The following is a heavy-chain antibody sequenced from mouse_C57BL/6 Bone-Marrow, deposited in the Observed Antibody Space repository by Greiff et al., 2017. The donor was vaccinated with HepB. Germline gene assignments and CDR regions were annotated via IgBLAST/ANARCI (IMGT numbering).Heavy chain of an antibody. CDR1: GFTFSDYG. Sequence: EVKLMESGGGLVQPGGSLKLSCAASGFTFSDYGMAWVRQAPRKGPEWVAFISNLAYSIYYADTVTGRFTISRENAKNTLYLEMSSLRSEDTAMYYCARPITTVVEGGFAYWGQGTLVTVSA. J-gene: IGHJ3*01. D-gene: IGHD1-1*01. CDR2: ISNLAYSI. V-gene: IGHV5-15*01. CDR3: ARPITTVVEGGFAY.